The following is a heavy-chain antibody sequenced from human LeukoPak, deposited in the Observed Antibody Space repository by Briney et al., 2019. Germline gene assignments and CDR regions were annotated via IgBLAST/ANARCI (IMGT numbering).Heavy chain of an antibody. CDR1: GFTLITYW. J-gene: IGHJ5*02. Sequence: SGGSLRLSCAASGFTLITYWMHWVRQAPGKGLVWVSRIYSDGSSTSYADSVKGRFTISRDHAKNTLYLQMNSLRAEDTAVYYCAKVPQGDYSSQFDPWGQGTLVTVSS. D-gene: IGHD2-15*01. CDR2: IYSDGSST. V-gene: IGHV3-74*01. CDR3: AKVPQGDYSSQFDP.